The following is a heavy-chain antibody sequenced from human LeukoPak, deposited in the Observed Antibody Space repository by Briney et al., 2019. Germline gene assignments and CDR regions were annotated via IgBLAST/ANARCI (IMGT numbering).Heavy chain of an antibody. Sequence: PSETLSLTCTVSGYSISSGYYWGWIRQPPGKGLEWIGSIYHSGSTYYNPSLKSRVTISVGTSKNQFSLKLSSVTAADTAVYYCASGGPVTRFDYWGQGTLVTVSS. D-gene: IGHD4-17*01. CDR2: IYHSGST. J-gene: IGHJ4*02. CDR3: ASGGPVTRFDY. CDR1: GYSISSGYY. V-gene: IGHV4-38-2*02.